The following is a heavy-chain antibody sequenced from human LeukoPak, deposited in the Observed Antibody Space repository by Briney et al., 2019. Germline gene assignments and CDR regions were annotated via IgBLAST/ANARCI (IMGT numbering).Heavy chain of an antibody. CDR1: GFTFSSYG. CDR3: AKVLSSSWGYFDY. Sequence: GSLRLSCAASGFTFSSYGMHWVRQAPGKGLEWVAFIRDDGSNKFYADSVKGRFTISGDNSKNTLYLQMNSLRAEDTAVYYCAKVLSSSWGYFDYWGQGTLVTVSS. V-gene: IGHV3-30*02. CDR2: IRDDGSNK. J-gene: IGHJ4*02. D-gene: IGHD6-13*01.